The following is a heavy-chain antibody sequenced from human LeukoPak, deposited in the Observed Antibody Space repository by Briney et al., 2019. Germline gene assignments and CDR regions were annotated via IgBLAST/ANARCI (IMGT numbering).Heavy chain of an antibody. Sequence: GGSLRLSCAASGFTFSTYVMSWVRQAPGKGLEWVSAISGSGGSTYYADSAKGRFTISRDNSKNTLYLQMNSLGADDTAVYYCAKGNWRYFDYWGQGTLVTVSS. CDR1: GFTFSTYV. CDR2: ISGSGGST. D-gene: IGHD1-1*01. V-gene: IGHV3-23*01. J-gene: IGHJ4*02. CDR3: AKGNWRYFDY.